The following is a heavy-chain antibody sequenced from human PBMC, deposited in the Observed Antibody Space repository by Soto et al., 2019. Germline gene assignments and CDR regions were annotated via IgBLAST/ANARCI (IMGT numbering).Heavy chain of an antibody. CDR2: IYYSGST. J-gene: IGHJ6*02. CDR3: ASIVVRGATFYYYYGMDV. D-gene: IGHD3-10*02. Sequence: PSETLSLTCTVSGGSISSSSYYWGWIRQPPGKGLEWIGSIYYSGSTYYNPSLKSRVTISVDTSKNRFSLKLSSVAAADTAVYYCASIVVRGATFYYYYGMDVWGQGTTVTVSS. V-gene: IGHV4-39*01. CDR1: GGSISSSSYY.